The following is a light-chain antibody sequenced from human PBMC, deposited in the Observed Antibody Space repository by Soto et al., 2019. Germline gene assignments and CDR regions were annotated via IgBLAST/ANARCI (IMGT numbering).Light chain of an antibody. CDR1: QSVSSSY. CDR2: GAS. CDR3: QQYGSSPPIT. V-gene: IGKV3-20*01. Sequence: EIVLTQSPGTLSLSPGERATLSCRASQSVSSSYLAWYQQKPGQAPRLLIYGASSRATGIPDRFSGSGSGKDFTLTISILGPEDCAVYYCQQYGSSPPITVGPGTKGDIK. J-gene: IGKJ3*01.